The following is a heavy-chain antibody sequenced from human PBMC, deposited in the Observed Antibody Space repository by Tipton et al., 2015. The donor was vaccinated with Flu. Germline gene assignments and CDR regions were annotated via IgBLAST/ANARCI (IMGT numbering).Heavy chain of an antibody. CDR2: IYHSGST. CDR3: ARSPPTDYYYDSGNYFYEYYFDY. J-gene: IGHJ4*02. V-gene: IGHV4-30-2*01. Sequence: TLSLTCAVSGGSISSGGYSWSWIRQPPGKGLEWIGYIYHSGSTYYNPSLRSRVTISVDRSKNQFSLRLSSVTAADTAVYYCARSPPTDYYYDSGNYFYEYYFDYWGQGTLVTVSS. CDR1: GGSISSGGYS. D-gene: IGHD3-22*01.